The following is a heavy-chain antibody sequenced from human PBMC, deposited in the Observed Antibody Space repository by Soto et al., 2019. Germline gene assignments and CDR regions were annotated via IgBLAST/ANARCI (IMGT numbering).Heavy chain of an antibody. D-gene: IGHD6-19*01. CDR2: IRSKTDGGTT. CDR3: TTGHSSGLY. CDR1: GLTFNNAW. J-gene: IGHJ4*02. V-gene: IGHV3-15*01. Sequence: EVQLVESGGGLVRPGGSLRLSCAASGLTFNNAWMTWVRQAPGKGLEWVGHIRSKTDGGTTDYAAPVRGRFTLPRDDSKNTVYLEMNSLETEDTAKYYCTTGHSSGLYWGQGTLVTVSS.